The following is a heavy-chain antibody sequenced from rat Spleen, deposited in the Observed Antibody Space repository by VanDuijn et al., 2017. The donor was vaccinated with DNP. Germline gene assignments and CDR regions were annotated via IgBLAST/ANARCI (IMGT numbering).Heavy chain of an antibody. CDR3: AGRPPPTRGPFDY. CDR1: GFIFSNYW. D-gene: IGHD1-4*01. Sequence: EVQLVESGGGPVQPGRSLKLSCVASGFIFSNYWMYWIRQAPGKGLEWVSSINTDGGSTYYSDSVKGRFTISRDNAKSTLYLQMDSLRSEDTATYYCAGRPPPTRGPFDYWGQGVMVTVSS. CDR2: INTDGGST. V-gene: IGHV5-31*01. J-gene: IGHJ2*01.